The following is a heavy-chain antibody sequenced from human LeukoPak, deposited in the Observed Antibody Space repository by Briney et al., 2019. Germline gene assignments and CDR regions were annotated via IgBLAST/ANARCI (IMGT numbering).Heavy chain of an antibody. D-gene: IGHD6-19*01. V-gene: IGHV3-7*03. CDR1: GFTFSSYW. CDR3: ARSSGWPKDGAFDI. CDR2: INHNGNVN. Sequence: PGGSLRLSCAASGFTFSSYWMNWARQAPGKGLEWVASINHNGNVNYYVDSVKGRFTISRDNAKNSLYLQMSNLRAEDTAVYFCARSSGWPKDGAFDIWGQGTMVTVSS. J-gene: IGHJ3*02.